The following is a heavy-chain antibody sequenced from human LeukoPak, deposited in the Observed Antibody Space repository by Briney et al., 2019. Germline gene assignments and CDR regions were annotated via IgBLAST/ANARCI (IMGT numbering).Heavy chain of an antibody. CDR2: ISWNSGSI. J-gene: IGHJ4*02. CDR3: AKGIRLLEWFFDY. V-gene: IGHV3-9*01. CDR1: GFTFDDYA. D-gene: IGHD3-3*01. Sequence: GGSLRLSCAASGFTFDDYAMHWVRQAPGKGLEWVSGISWNSGSIGYADSVKGRFTISRDNAKNSLYLQMNSLRAEDTALYYCAKGIRLLEWFFDYWGQGTLVTVSS.